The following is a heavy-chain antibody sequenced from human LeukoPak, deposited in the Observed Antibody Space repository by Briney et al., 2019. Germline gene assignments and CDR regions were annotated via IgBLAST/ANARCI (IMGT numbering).Heavy chain of an antibody. CDR3: ARLGAGPTYYDFWSGYSSFYFDY. V-gene: IGHV4-39*01. Sequence: SETLSLTCTVSGVSTSSSNYYWGWIRQPPGKGLEWIGGIHYSGNTYYNPSLKSRVTISVDASKNQFSLKLSSVTATDTAVYYCARLGAGPTYYDFWSGYSSFYFDYWGQGTLVTVSS. D-gene: IGHD3-3*01. CDR2: IHYSGNT. J-gene: IGHJ4*02. CDR1: GVSTSSSNYY.